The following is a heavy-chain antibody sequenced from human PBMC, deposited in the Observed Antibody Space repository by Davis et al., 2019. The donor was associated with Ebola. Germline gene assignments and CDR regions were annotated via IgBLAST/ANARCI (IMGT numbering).Heavy chain of an antibody. J-gene: IGHJ4*02. D-gene: IGHD5-18*01. CDR3: ARDRGYSYGYAFDY. V-gene: IGHV1-69*04. Sequence: SVKVSCKASGYTFTSYYMHWVRQAPGQGLEWMGRIIPILGIANYAQKFQGRVTITADKSTSTAYMELSSLRSEDTAVYYCARDRGYSYGYAFDYWGQGTLVTVSS. CDR2: IIPILGIA. CDR1: GYTFTSYY.